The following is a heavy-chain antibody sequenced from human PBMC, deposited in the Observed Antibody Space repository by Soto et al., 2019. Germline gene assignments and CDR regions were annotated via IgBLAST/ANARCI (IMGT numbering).Heavy chain of an antibody. V-gene: IGHV3-33*01. CDR3: ARVQAYYYYYGMDF. CDR1: GFSLSRSG. Sequence: SLRLSCAASGFSLSRSGMHWLRAAPGTGLEWVAVIWYDGSNKYYADSVKGRFTISRDNSKNTLYLQMNSLRAEDTAVYYCARVQAYYYYYGMDFWGQGTTVTVSS. J-gene: IGHJ6*02. CDR2: IWYDGSNK.